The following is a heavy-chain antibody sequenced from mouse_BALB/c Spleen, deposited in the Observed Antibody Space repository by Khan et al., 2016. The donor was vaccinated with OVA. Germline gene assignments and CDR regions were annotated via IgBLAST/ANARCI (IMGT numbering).Heavy chain of an antibody. Sequence: VQLKQSGPELMKPGASVNISCKASGYSFTSYYIHWVKQSHGKSLEWIGYIDPFTGDTDYNQKFKGKATLTVDKSSNTAYMHLSSLTSEDSAVYYCARGTFDYWGQGTLVTVSA. CDR3: ARGTFDY. V-gene: IGHV1S135*01. D-gene: IGHD3-3*01. CDR2: IDPFTGDT. J-gene: IGHJ3*01. CDR1: GYSFTSYY.